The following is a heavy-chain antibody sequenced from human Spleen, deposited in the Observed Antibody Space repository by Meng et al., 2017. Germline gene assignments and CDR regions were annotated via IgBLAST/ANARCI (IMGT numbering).Heavy chain of an antibody. Sequence: GGSLRLSCAASGFTFSSYAMSWVRQAPGKGLEWVSSISGDSTYYADSGKGRFTISRDNSKNTLHLQMNSLRAEDTAVYYCARDQQRYSSSWDYWGQGTLVTVSS. CDR3: ARDQQRYSSSWDY. J-gene: IGHJ4*02. CDR1: GFTFSSYA. V-gene: IGHV3-38-3*01. D-gene: IGHD6-13*01. CDR2: ISGDST.